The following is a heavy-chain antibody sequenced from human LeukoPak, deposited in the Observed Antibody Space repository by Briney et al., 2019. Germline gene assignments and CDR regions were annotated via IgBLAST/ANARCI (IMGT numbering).Heavy chain of an antibody. CDR3: ARDLARGGYSYGYSDC. D-gene: IGHD5-18*01. CDR1: GFTFSSYE. J-gene: IGHJ4*02. CDR2: ISSSDSPI. Sequence: GGSLRLSCVASGFTFSSYEMNWVRQAPGKGLEWVSYISSSDSPIYYADSVKGRFTISRDNAKNSLYLQMNSLRVEDTAVYYCARDLARGGYSYGYSDCWGQGTLVTVSS. V-gene: IGHV3-48*03.